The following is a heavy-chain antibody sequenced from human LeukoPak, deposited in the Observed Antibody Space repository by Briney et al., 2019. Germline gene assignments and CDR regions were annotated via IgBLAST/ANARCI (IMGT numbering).Heavy chain of an antibody. CDR2: IIPIFGTA. CDR3: ARDKFDIVVVPAASRSDAFDI. Sequence: EASVKVSCKASGGTFSSYAISWVRQAPGQGLEWMGGIIPIFGTANYAQKFQDRVTITADESTSTAYMELSSLRSEDTAVYYCARDKFDIVVVPAASRSDAFDIWGQGTMVTVSS. D-gene: IGHD2-2*01. V-gene: IGHV1-69*01. J-gene: IGHJ3*02. CDR1: GGTFSSYA.